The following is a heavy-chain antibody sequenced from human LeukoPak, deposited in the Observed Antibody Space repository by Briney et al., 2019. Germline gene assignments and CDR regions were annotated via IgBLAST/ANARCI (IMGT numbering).Heavy chain of an antibody. CDR3: ARPRFGSFWSGYYRGFDY. D-gene: IGHD3-3*01. J-gene: IGHJ4*02. CDR1: GGSFSGYY. Sequence: SETLSLTCAVYGGSFSGYYWSWIRQPPGKGLEWIGEISHSGSTNYNPSLKSRVTISVDTSKNQFSLKLSSVTAADTAVYYCARPRFGSFWSGYYRGFDYWGQGALVTVSS. CDR2: ISHSGST. V-gene: IGHV4-34*01.